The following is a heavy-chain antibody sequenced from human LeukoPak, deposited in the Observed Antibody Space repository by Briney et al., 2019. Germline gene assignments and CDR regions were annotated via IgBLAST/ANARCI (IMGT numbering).Heavy chain of an antibody. CDR1: GGTFSSYA. J-gene: IGHJ4*02. D-gene: IGHD2-8*02. Sequence: ASVKVSCKASGGTFSSYAISWVRQAPGQGLEWMGWISAYNGNTNYAQKLQGRVTMTTDTSTSTAYMELRSLRSDDTAVYYCARDGILEHGVVWHFDYWGQGTLVTVSS. V-gene: IGHV1-18*01. CDR2: ISAYNGNT. CDR3: ARDGILEHGVVWHFDY.